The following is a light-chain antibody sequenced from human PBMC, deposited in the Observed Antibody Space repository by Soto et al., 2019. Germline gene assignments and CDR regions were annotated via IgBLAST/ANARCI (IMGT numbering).Light chain of an antibody. CDR3: QQYDRYPHT. J-gene: IGKJ2*01. V-gene: IGKV1-16*01. Sequence: DIQMTQSPSSLSASVGDRVTITCRASQGIRDSLAWFQQRPGRAPKSLISSASNLQRGVPSRFSGSGSGTDFTLTITNLQPEDFATYYCQQYDRYPHTFGQGTKLQIK. CDR2: SAS. CDR1: QGIRDS.